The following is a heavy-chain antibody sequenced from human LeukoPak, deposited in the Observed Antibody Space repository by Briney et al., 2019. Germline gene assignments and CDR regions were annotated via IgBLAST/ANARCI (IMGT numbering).Heavy chain of an antibody. CDR3: AKEPPVVGGWCDY. CDR1: GFTFSSYG. J-gene: IGHJ4*02. V-gene: IGHV3-30*18. CDR2: ISYDGSNK. D-gene: IGHD6-19*01. Sequence: GRSLRLSCAASGFTFSSYGKHWVRQAPGKGLEWVAVISYDGSNKYYADSVKGRFTISRDNSKNTLYLQMNSLRAEDTAVYYCAKEPPVVGGWCDYWGQGTLVTVSS.